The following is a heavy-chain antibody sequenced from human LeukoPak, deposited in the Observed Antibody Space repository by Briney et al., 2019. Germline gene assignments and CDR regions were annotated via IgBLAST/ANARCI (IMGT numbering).Heavy chain of an antibody. CDR2: INPNSGGT. CDR1: GYTFTGYY. D-gene: IGHD3-16*02. V-gene: IGHV1-2*02. Sequence: VASVKVSCKASGYTFTGYYMHWVRQAPGQGLDWTGWINPNSGGTNYAQKFQGRVTMTRDTSISTAYMELSRLRSDDTAVYYCARDSDYIWGSYRYTFAYWGQGTLVTVSS. J-gene: IGHJ4*02. CDR3: ARDSDYIWGSYRYTFAY.